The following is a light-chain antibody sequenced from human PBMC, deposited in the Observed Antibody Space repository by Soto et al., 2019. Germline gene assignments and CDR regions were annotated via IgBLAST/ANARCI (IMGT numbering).Light chain of an antibody. CDR1: QTIRNQ. CDR3: QQYNRYKT. V-gene: IGKV1-5*01. J-gene: IGKJ1*01. Sequence: DIPMTQSPSTLSASVGDRVTITCRASQTIRNQLAWYQQKPGKAPKVLIYDSSSLESGVPSRFSGSGSGTEFTLTISSLQRDDFATYYGQQYNRYKTFGQGTKVEI. CDR2: DSS.